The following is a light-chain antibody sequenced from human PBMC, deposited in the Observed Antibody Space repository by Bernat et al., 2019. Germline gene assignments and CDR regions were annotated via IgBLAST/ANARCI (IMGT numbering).Light chain of an antibody. CDR2: AAS. CDR1: QGITRY. Sequence: DIQMTQSPPSLSASVGDRVTITCRASQGITRYLVWFQQKPGKAPKSLIYAASSLESGVPSRFSGTGSGTDFTLTINSLQPEDFATYYCHQYGSPFRSLGQGTTVEIK. J-gene: IGKJ2*01. V-gene: IGKV1-16*01. CDR3: HQYGSPFRS.